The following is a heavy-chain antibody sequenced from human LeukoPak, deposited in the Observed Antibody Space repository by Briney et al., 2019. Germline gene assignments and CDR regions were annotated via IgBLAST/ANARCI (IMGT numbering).Heavy chain of an antibody. CDR2: ISPYNGNT. CDR3: ARGGTTSWVGSFDY. J-gene: IGHJ4*02. CDR1: VYTFTHYG. V-gene: IGHV1-18*01. Sequence: GASVNVSFKASVYTFTHYGISWVRQAPGQGLEWMGWISPYNGNTNYAQKLQGRVTLTTDTSTSTAYMELRSLRSDDTAVYYCARGGTTSWVGSFDYWGQGSLVTVSS. D-gene: IGHD2-2*01.